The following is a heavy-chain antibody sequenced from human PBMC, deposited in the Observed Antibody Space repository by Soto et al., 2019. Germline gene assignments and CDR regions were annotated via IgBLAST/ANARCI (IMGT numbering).Heavy chain of an antibody. V-gene: IGHV3-33*01. J-gene: IGHJ4*02. CDR3: ARVAVAGTVKNYFDY. CDR1: GFTFSSYG. CDR2: IWYDGSNK. Sequence: PGGSLRLSCAASGFTFSSYGMHWVRQAPGKGLEWVAVIWYDGSNKYYADSVKGRFTISRDNSKNTLYLQMNSLRAEDTAVYYCARVAVAGTVKNYFDYWGQGTLVTVSS. D-gene: IGHD6-19*01.